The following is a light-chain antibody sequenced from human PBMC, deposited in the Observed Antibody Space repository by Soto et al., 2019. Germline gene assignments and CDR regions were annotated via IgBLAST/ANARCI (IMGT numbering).Light chain of an antibody. CDR2: AVN. CDR1: GSDVRHYNY. Sequence: QSALTQPPSASGSPGQSVTISCTGTGSDVRHYNYVSWYQQHPGKAPKIIIYAVNKRSSGVPDRLSGSKSGNTASLTVSGLHAEDEAFYYCSSYAGRNNVVGGGTKLTVL. CDR3: SSYAGRNNV. J-gene: IGLJ2*01. V-gene: IGLV2-8*01.